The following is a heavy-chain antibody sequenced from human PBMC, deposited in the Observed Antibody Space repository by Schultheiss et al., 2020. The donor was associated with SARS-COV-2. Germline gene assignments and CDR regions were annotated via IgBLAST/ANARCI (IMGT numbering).Heavy chain of an antibody. V-gene: IGHV3-7*03. CDR3: ARGRHYYGSGSYYNRGLGYYYYGMDV. CDR2: IKQDGSEK. Sequence: GESLKISCAASGFTFSSYWMSWVRQAPGKGLEWVANIKQDGSEKYYVDSVKGRFTISRDNAKNSLYLQMNSLRAEDTAVYYCARGRHYYGSGSYYNRGLGYYYYGMDVWGQGTTVTVSS. CDR1: GFTFSSYW. D-gene: IGHD3-10*01. J-gene: IGHJ6*02.